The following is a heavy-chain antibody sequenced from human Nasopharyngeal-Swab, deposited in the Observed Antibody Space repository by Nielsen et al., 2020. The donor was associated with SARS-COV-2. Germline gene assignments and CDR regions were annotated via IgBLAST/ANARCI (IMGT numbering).Heavy chain of an antibody. Sequence: WIGKPPGKGLEWIGYIYYSGSTNYNPSLKSRVTISVDTSKNQFSLKLSSVTAADTAVYYCARVEGGFYRPYYYGMDVWGQGTTVTVSS. CDR3: ARVEGGFYRPYYYGMDV. CDR2: IYYSGST. J-gene: IGHJ6*02. V-gene: IGHV4-59*01. D-gene: IGHD3-16*01.